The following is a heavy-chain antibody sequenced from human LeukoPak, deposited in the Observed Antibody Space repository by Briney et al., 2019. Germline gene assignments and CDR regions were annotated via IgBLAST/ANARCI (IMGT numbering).Heavy chain of an antibody. V-gene: IGHV4-59*08. J-gene: IGHJ4*02. CDR2: VFASGGT. Sequence: SETLSLTCSVSGGSVSGHYWSWIRQTPERGLEWLGFVFASGGTNYNPFFKSRVTMSADMSRNQFYLGLQSVSAADTGVYFCARHQHYGDYDYFDFWGQGTLVTVSS. D-gene: IGHD4-17*01. CDR1: GGSVSGHY. CDR3: ARHQHYGDYDYFDF.